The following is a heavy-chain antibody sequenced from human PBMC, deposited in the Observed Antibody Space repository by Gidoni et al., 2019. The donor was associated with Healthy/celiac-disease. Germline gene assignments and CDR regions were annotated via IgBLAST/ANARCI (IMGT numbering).Heavy chain of an antibody. J-gene: IGHJ4*02. V-gene: IGHV3-21*01. CDR1: GFPFSRHS. CDR3: AGPFIAVGASGVDY. D-gene: IGHD6-19*01. CDR2: ISSSSSYI. Sequence: EVQLVESGGGLVKPGGYLRLSCAASGFPFSRHSMNWVRQAPGKGLEWVSSISSSSSYIYYADAVKGRFTISRDNAKNSLYLQMNSLRAEDTAVYYCAGPFIAVGASGVDYLGQVTLVTVSS.